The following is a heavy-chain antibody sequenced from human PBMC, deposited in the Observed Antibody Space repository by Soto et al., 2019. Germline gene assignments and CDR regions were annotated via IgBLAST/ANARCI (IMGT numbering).Heavy chain of an antibody. V-gene: IGHV3-7*03. CDR1: GFTFSSYW. J-gene: IGHJ3*02. D-gene: IGHD3-10*01. CDR3: AKDVYGSGTYHSFDI. CDR2: IKQDGSEK. Sequence: GGSLRLSCAASGFTFSSYWMSWVRQAPGKGLEWVANIKQDGSEKYYVDSVKGRFTISRDNAKNSLYLQMNSLRAEDTAVYYCAKDVYGSGTYHSFDIWGQGTMVTVS.